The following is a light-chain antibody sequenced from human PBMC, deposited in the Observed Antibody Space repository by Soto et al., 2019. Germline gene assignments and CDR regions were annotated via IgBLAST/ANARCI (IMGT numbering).Light chain of an antibody. CDR1: SSVSSY. J-gene: IGKJ1*01. CDR3: QQRRDWPWT. Sequence: EIVLTQSPGTLSLLPGERATLSCRASSSVSSYLACYQQKPGQAHRLLIYDASNRATVIPARFSGSVSGTVFTLIISSLQPEDFAFYYCQQRRDWPWTFGQGTRVEIE. CDR2: DAS. V-gene: IGKV3-11*01.